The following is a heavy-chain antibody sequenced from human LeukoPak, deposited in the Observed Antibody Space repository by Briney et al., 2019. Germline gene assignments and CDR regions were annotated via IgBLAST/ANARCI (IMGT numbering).Heavy chain of an antibody. D-gene: IGHD6-19*01. CDR2: IYYSGST. V-gene: IGHV4-39*01. CDR3: ARPVVAGTSDFDY. CDR1: GGSISSSSYS. J-gene: IGHJ4*02. Sequence: TASETLSLTCTVSGGSISSSSYSWGWIRQPPGKGLEWIGSIYYSGSTYYNPSLKSRVTISVDTSKNQFSLKLSSVTAADTAVYYCARPVVAGTSDFDYWGQGTLVTVSS.